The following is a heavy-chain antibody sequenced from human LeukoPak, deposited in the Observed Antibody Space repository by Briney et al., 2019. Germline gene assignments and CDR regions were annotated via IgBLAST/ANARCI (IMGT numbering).Heavy chain of an antibody. Sequence: GGSLRLSCVASGFTFGKYWMSWVRQAPGKGLEWVANIKLDGSEKSYVDSVKGQFTISRDNTKNSLYLQMNSLRAEDTAVFYCARDQYDTWSRRGNFDSWGQGTLVIVSS. CDR1: GFTFGKYW. CDR2: IKLDGSEK. J-gene: IGHJ4*02. CDR3: ARDQYDTWSRRGNFDS. V-gene: IGHV3-7*03. D-gene: IGHD3-3*01.